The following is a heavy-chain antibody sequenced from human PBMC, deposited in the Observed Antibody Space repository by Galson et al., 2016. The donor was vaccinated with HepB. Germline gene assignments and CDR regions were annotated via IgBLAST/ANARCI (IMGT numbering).Heavy chain of an antibody. J-gene: IGHJ4*02. Sequence: SETLFLTCTASGGSISSYFWSWIRQPPGKGLEWIGYIYYRGSTNYNPSLKSRVTISVDTSKNQCSLKLSSVTAADTAVYYCARGFRGRTYYFGYWGQGTLVTFSS. D-gene: IGHD3-10*01. V-gene: IGHV4-59*01. CDR1: GGSISSYF. CDR3: ARGFRGRTYYFGY. CDR2: IYYRGST.